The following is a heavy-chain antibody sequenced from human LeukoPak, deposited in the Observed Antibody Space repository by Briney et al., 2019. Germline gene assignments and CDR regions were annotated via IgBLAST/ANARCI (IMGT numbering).Heavy chain of an antibody. Sequence: GGSLRLSCAASAFTLNSNYMNWVRQAPGKGLEWLSVIYTDDKTYYADAVKGRFIVSRDISKNTLYLQMNNVTAEDTGIYYCAREVANGASYSSAWSVWGQGATVSVSS. D-gene: IGHD6-19*01. CDR3: AREVANGASYSSAWSV. J-gene: IGHJ6*02. CDR2: IYTDDKT. V-gene: IGHV3-53*01. CDR1: AFTLNSNY.